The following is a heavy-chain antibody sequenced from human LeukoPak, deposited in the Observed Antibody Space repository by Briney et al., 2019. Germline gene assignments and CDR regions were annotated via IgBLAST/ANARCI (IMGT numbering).Heavy chain of an antibody. CDR2: IYYSGST. D-gene: IGHD2-15*01. Sequence: PSETLSLTCTVSGGSISSYCWSWIRQHPGKGLEWIGYIYYSGSTYYNPSLKSRVTISVGTSKNQFSLKLSSVTAADTAVYYCARDVGRISDYWGRGTLVTVSS. CDR1: GGSISSYC. CDR3: ARDVGRISDY. J-gene: IGHJ4*02. V-gene: IGHV4-59*06.